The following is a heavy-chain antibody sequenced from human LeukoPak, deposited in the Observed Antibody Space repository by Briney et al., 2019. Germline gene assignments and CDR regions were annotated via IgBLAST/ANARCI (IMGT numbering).Heavy chain of an antibody. V-gene: IGHV3-23*01. J-gene: IGHJ6*02. D-gene: IGHD6-13*01. CDR1: GFTFSSYA. CDR3: AKDHPSYSSSWTGYYYGMDV. CDR2: ISGSGGST. Sequence: GGSLRLSCAASGFTFSSYAMSWVRQAPGKGLEWVSAISGSGGSTYYADSVKGRFTISRGNSKNTLYLQMNSLRAEDTAVYYCAKDHPSYSSSWTGYYYGMDVWGQGTTVTVSS.